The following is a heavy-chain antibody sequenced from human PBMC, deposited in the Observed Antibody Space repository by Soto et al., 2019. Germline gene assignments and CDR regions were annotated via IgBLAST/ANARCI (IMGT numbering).Heavy chain of an antibody. V-gene: IGHV3-53*01. D-gene: IGHD5-12*01. CDR1: GFTVSSNY. CDR2: IYSGGST. CDR3: ARGGYSGYDLRYYFDY. J-gene: IGHJ4*02. Sequence: GGSLRLSCAASGFTVSSNYMSWVRQAPGKGLEWVSVIYSGGSTYYADSVKGRFTISRDNSKNTLYLQMNSLRAEDTAVYYCARGGYSGYDLRYYFDYWGQGTLVTVSS.